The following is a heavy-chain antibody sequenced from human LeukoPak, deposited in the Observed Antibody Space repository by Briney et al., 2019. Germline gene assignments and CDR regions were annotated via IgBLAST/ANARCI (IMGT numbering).Heavy chain of an antibody. CDR1: GGSFSGYY. J-gene: IGHJ4*02. CDR2: INHSGST. Sequence: KPSETLSLTCAVYGGSFSGYYWSWIRQPPGKGLEWIGEINHSGSTNYNPSLKSRVTISVDTSKNQFSLKLSSVTAADTAVYYCARHPPLLWFGESPDGDYWGQGTLVTVSS. D-gene: IGHD3-10*01. V-gene: IGHV4-34*01. CDR3: ARHPPLLWFGESPDGDY.